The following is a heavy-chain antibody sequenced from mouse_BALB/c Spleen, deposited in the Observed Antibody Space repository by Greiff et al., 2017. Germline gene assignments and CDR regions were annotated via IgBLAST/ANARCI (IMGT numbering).Heavy chain of an antibody. CDR2: ISNLAYSI. V-gene: IGHV5-15*02. J-gene: IGHJ4*01. CDR3: ARDRRYAMDY. CDR1: GFTFSDYG. Sequence: EVKLVESGGGLVQPGGSRKLSRAASGFTFSDYGMAWVRQAPGKGPEWVAFISNLAYSIHYADTVTGRFPISRENAKNTLYLEMSSLRSEDTAMYYCARDRRYAMDYWGQGTSVTVSS.